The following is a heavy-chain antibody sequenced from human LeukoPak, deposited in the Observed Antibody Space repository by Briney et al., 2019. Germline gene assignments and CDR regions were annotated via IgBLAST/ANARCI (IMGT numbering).Heavy chain of an antibody. Sequence: PGGSLRLSCAAYGFTFSSYWMHWVRQAPGKGLVWVSRINTDGSSTSYADSVKGRFTISRDNSKNTLYLQMNSLRAEDTAVYYCAKGRPIIAARPESYCFDYWGQGTLVTVSS. D-gene: IGHD6-6*01. CDR3: AKGRPIIAARPESYCFDY. V-gene: IGHV3-74*01. CDR1: GFTFSSYW. J-gene: IGHJ4*02. CDR2: INTDGSST.